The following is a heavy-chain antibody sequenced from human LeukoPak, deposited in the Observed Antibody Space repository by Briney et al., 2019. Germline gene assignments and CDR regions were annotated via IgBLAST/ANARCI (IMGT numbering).Heavy chain of an antibody. CDR1: GGSFSGYY. D-gene: IGHD3-9*01. V-gene: IGHV4-34*01. Sequence: MPSETLSLTCAVYGGSFSGYYWSWIRQPPGKGLEWIGEINHSGSTNYNPSLKSRVTISVDTSKNQFSLKLSSVTAADTAVYYCARRGVLRYFDWLGNWFDPWGQGTLVTVSS. CDR2: INHSGST. CDR3: ARRGVLRYFDWLGNWFDP. J-gene: IGHJ5*02.